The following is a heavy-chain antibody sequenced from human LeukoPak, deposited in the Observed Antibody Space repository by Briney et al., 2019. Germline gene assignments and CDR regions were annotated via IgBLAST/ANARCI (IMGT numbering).Heavy chain of an antibody. CDR2: IRVNDET. CDR3: AKGTGDLGYYFDR. Sequence: GSLRLSCAASEFTFSNYAMNWVRQAPGKGLEWVSGIRVNDETSYADSVKGRFTISRDNSENTLYLQMGGLRAEDTAIYYCAKGTGDLGYYFDRWGQGTLVTVSS. V-gene: IGHV3-23*01. D-gene: IGHD7-27*01. J-gene: IGHJ4*02. CDR1: EFTFSNYA.